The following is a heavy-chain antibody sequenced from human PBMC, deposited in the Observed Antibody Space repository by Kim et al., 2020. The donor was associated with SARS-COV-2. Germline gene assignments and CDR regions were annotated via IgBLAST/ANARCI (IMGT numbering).Heavy chain of an antibody. D-gene: IGHD3-3*01. J-gene: IGHJ6*02. CDR3: AREKLGYYYYGMDV. V-gene: IGHV3-48*02. Sequence: GGSLRLSCAASGFTFSSYSMNWVRQAPGKGLEWVSYISSSSSTIYYADSVKGRFTISRDNAKNSLYLQMNSLRDEDTAVYYCAREKLGYYYYGMDVWGQGTTVTVSS. CDR1: GFTFSSYS. CDR2: ISSSSSTI.